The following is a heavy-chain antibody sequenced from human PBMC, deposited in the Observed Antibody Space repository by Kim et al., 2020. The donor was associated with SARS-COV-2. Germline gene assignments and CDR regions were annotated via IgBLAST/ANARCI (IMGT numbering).Heavy chain of an antibody. V-gene: IGHV5-10-1*01. Sequence: GESLKISCKGSGYSFTSYWISWVRQMPGKGLEWMGRIDPSDSYTNYSPSFQGHVTISADKSISTAYLQWSSLKASDTAMYYCARQGFVVVPAAIGFYYYYGMDVWGQGTTVTVSS. CDR1: GYSFTSYW. CDR2: IDPSDSYT. J-gene: IGHJ6*02. D-gene: IGHD2-2*01. CDR3: ARQGFVVVPAAIGFYYYYGMDV.